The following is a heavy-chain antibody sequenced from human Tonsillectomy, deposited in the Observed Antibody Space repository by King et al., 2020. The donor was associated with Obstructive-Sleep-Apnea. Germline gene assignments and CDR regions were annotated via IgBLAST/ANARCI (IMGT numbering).Heavy chain of an antibody. V-gene: IGHV4-39*07. J-gene: IGHJ6*02. CDR3: ASGDYDILTGSLYYYGMDV. CDR2: IYYSGST. Sequence: QLQESGPGLVKPSETLSLTCTVSGGSISSSSYYWGWIRQPPGKGLEWIGGIYYSGSTYYNPSPKSRVTISVDTSKNQFSLKLSSVTAADTAVYYCASGDYDILTGSLYYYGMDVWGQGTTVTVSS. D-gene: IGHD3-9*01. CDR1: GGSISSSSYY.